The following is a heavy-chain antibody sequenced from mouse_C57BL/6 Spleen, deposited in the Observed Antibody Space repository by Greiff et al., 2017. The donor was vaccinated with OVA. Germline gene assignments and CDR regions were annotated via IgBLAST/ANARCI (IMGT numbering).Heavy chain of an antibody. D-gene: IGHD1-1*01. J-gene: IGHJ3*01. CDR3: ASPYYYGSSFSWFAY. CDR2: ISGGGGNT. Sequence: EVQRVESGGGLVKPGGSLKLSCAASGFTFSSYTMSWVRQTPEKRLEWVATISGGGGNTYYPDSVQGRFTISRDNAKNTLYLQMSSLRSEDTALYYCASPYYYGSSFSWFAYWGQGTLVTVSA. CDR1: GFTFSSYT. V-gene: IGHV5-9*01.